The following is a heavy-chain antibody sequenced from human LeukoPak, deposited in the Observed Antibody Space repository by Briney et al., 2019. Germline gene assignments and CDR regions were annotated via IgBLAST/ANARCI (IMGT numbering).Heavy chain of an antibody. Sequence: PGGSLRLSCAASGFTFSSYAMSWVRQAPGKGLEWVSAISGSGGSTYYADSVKGRFTISRDNSKNTLYLQMNSLRAEDTAVYYCAKDEIEYSSSSYYFDYWGQGTLVTVSS. CDR3: AKDEIEYSSSSYYFDY. V-gene: IGHV3-23*01. CDR1: GFTFSSYA. D-gene: IGHD6-6*01. J-gene: IGHJ4*02. CDR2: ISGSGGST.